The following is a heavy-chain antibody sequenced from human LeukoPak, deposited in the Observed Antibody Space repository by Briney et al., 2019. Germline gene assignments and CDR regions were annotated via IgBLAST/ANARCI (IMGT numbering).Heavy chain of an antibody. Sequence: SQTLSLTCTVSGGSISSGGYYWSWIRQHPGKGLVWIGYIYYSGSTYYNPSLKSRVTISVDTSKNQFSLKLSSVTAADTAVYYCARLYYGSGSYHFDYWGQGTLVTVSS. CDR1: GGSISSGGYY. V-gene: IGHV4-31*03. D-gene: IGHD3-10*01. CDR2: IYYSGST. CDR3: ARLYYGSGSYHFDY. J-gene: IGHJ4*02.